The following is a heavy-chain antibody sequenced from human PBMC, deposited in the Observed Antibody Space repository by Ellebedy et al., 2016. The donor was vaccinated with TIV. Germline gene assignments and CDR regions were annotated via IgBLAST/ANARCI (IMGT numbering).Heavy chain of an antibody. V-gene: IGHV4-61*02. CDR2: IYTSGST. J-gene: IGHJ4*02. D-gene: IGHD4-11*01. Sequence: SETLSLXXTVSGGSISSGSYYWSWIRQPAGKGLEWIGRIYTSGSTNYNPSLKSRVTMSVDTSKNQFSLKLSSVTAADTAVYYCARSVGNYIIWGQGTLVTVSS. CDR1: GGSISSGSYY. CDR3: ARSVGNYII.